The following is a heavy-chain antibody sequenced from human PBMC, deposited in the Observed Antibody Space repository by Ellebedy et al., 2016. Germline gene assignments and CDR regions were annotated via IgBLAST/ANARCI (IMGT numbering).Heavy chain of an antibody. CDR1: GGSFSGYY. CDR2: INHSGST. V-gene: IGHV4-34*01. D-gene: IGHD6-6*01. J-gene: IGHJ6*02. Sequence: SETLSLTCAVYGGSFSGYYWSWIRQPPGKGLEWIGEINHSGSTNYNPSLKSRVTITVDTAKKQFSLKLSSATAADTAVYYGAREVAAPFRGYTSSSISYYYGMDVWGQGTTVTVSS. CDR3: AREVAAPFRGYTSSSISYYYGMDV.